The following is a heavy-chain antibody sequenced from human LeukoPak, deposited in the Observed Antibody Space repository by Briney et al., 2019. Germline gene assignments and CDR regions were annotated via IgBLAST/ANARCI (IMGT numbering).Heavy chain of an antibody. CDR1: GGSFSGYY. Sequence: SGTLSLTCAVYGGSFSGYYWSWIRQPPGKGLEWIGEINHSGSTNYNPSLKSRVTISVDTSKNQFSLKLSSVTAADTAVYYCARGCMVRGVIITRYYYYMDVWGKGTTVTVSS. CDR3: ARGCMVRGVIITRYYYYMDV. J-gene: IGHJ6*03. CDR2: INHSGST. V-gene: IGHV4-34*01. D-gene: IGHD3-10*01.